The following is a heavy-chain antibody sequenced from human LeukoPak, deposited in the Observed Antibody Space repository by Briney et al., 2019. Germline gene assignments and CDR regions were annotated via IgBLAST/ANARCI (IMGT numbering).Heavy chain of an antibody. Sequence: GGSLRLSCAASGFTFGSYWMSWVRQAPGKGLEWVATIKRDGSEKYYVDSMKGRFTISRHNAKNSLYLQMNSLRAEDTAVYYCARENHSKNRNDFDYWGQGTLVTVSA. V-gene: IGHV3-7*01. CDR1: GFTFGSYW. CDR3: ARENHSKNRNDFDY. J-gene: IGHJ4*02. CDR2: IKRDGSEK. D-gene: IGHD1-14*01.